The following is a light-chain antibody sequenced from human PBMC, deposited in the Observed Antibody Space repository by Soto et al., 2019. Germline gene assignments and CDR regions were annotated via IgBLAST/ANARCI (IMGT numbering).Light chain of an antibody. Sequence: EIVLTQSSATLSLSPGERATLSCRASQSVSSYLAWYQQKPGQAPRLLIHDASNRATDIPARFSGSGSGTDFTLTISSLEPEDFALYYCQHRSTWPWTFGQGTKVEIK. CDR3: QHRSTWPWT. V-gene: IGKV3-11*01. CDR1: QSVSSY. CDR2: DAS. J-gene: IGKJ1*01.